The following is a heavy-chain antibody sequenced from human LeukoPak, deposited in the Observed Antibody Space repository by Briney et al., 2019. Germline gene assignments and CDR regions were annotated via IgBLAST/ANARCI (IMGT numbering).Heavy chain of an antibody. Sequence: GSLRLSCAASGFTFSSYAMSWVRQAPGKGLEWVSAISGSGGSTYYADSVKGRFTISRDNSKNTLYLQMNSLRAEDTAVYYCARDYYDSSGGVYYFDYWGQGTLVTVSS. CDR2: ISGSGGST. D-gene: IGHD3-22*01. CDR3: ARDYYDSSGGVYYFDY. CDR1: GFTFSSYA. V-gene: IGHV3-23*01. J-gene: IGHJ4*02.